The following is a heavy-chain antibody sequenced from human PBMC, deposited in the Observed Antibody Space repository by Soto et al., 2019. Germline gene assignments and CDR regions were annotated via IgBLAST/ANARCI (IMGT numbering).Heavy chain of an antibody. CDR1: GFSFADFA. Sequence: GGSLRLCCTASGFSFADFAMRWFRQAPGKGLEWVGFIRSKAYGGTTEYAASVKGRFTISRDDAKSIGYLQMNGLKTEDTPVYYCTMLYFDPLDPFDICSQRSMVTVS. D-gene: IGHD2-2*02. CDR3: TMLYFDPLDPFDI. V-gene: IGHV3-49*03. J-gene: IGHJ3*02. CDR2: IRSKAYGGTT.